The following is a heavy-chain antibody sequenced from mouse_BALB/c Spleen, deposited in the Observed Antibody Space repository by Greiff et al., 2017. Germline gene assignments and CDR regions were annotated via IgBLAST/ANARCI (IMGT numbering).Heavy chain of an antibody. CDR1: GFTFSDYY. Sequence: EVMLVESGGGLVKPGGSLKLSCAASGFTFSDYYMYWVRQTPEKRLEWVATISDGGSYTYYPDSVKGRFTISRDNAKNNLYLQMSSLKSEDTAMYYCARELTGTFAYWGQGTLVTVSA. D-gene: IGHD4-1*01. CDR2: ISDGGSYT. CDR3: ARELTGTFAY. J-gene: IGHJ3*01. V-gene: IGHV5-4*02.